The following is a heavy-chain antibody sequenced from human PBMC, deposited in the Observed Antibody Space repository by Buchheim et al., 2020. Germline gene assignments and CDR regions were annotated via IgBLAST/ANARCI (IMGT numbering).Heavy chain of an antibody. CDR1: GFTFSSYG. J-gene: IGHJ4*02. CDR3: ARDSDRVVVVAATLAY. D-gene: IGHD2-15*01. V-gene: IGHV3-33*01. Sequence: QVQLVESGGGVVQPGRSLRLSCAASGFTFSSYGMHWVRQAPGKGLECVAVIWYDGSNKYYADSVKGRFTISRDNSKNTLYLQMNSLRAEDTAVYYCARDSDRVVVVAATLAYWGQGTL. CDR2: IWYDGSNK.